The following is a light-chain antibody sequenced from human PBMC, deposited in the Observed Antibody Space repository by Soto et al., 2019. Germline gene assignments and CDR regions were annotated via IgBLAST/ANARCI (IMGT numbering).Light chain of an antibody. CDR2: GAS. CDR3: QQSSNWPRT. V-gene: IGKV3-15*01. J-gene: IGKJ1*01. CDR1: QVISNS. Sequence: EIVMTQSPATLSVSPGERVTLSCRASQVISNSLAWYQQRPGQPPRLLIYGASTRAAGISARFSGSGSGTEFTLTISSLQSEDFAVYYCQQSSNWPRTFGQGTKVDIK.